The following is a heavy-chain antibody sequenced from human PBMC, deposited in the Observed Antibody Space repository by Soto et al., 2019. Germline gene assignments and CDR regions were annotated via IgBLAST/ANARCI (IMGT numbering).Heavy chain of an antibody. V-gene: IGHV4-34*01. CDR2: ISHSGST. Sequence: PSETLSLTCAVYGGSFSGYYWSWIRQPPGKGLEWIGEISHSGSTNYNPSLKSRVTISVDTSKNQFSLKLSSVTAADTAVYYCARDRPPYCSSTSCYFNYYGMDVWGQGTTVTVSS. CDR3: ARDRPPYCSSTSCYFNYYGMDV. CDR1: GGSFSGYY. J-gene: IGHJ6*02. D-gene: IGHD2-2*01.